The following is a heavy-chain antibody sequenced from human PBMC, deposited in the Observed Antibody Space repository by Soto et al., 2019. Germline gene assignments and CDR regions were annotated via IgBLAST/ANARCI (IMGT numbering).Heavy chain of an antibody. CDR2: ISSSSSTI. CDR1: GFTFSSYS. D-gene: IGHD2-15*01. V-gene: IGHV3-48*01. J-gene: IGHJ5*02. CDR3: ARGGGSCYSCRFDP. Sequence: EVQLVESGGGLVQPGGSLRLSCAASGFTFSSYSMNWVRQAPGKGLEWVSYISSSSSTIYYADSVKGRFTISRDNAKNSLYLQMNSLRAEHTAVYYCARGGGSCYSCRFDPWGQGTLVTVSS.